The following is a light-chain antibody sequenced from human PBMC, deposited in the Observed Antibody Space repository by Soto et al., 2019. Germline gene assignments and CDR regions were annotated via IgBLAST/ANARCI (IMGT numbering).Light chain of an antibody. CDR2: EVS. Sequence: QSALTQPASVSGSPGQSITISCTGTSSDVGGYNSVSWYQQHPGKAPKLMIYEVSNRPSGVSNRFSGSKSGNTASLTISGLPAEDEADYYCSSYTSSSTWVFGGGTKVTVL. CDR1: SSDVGGYNS. J-gene: IGLJ2*01. V-gene: IGLV2-14*01. CDR3: SSYTSSSTWV.